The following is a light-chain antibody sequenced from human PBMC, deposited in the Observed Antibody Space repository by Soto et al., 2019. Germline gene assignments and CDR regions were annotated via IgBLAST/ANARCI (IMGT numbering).Light chain of an antibody. Sequence: QSVLTQPPSVSGAPGQRVTISCTGSRSNIGAGYDVHWYQQLPGTAPKLLIYGTNNRPSGVSDRFSGSKSGNTASLTISGVRPEDEADYYCCSYTDIALDVVFGGGTKVTVL. V-gene: IGLV1-40*01. CDR1: RSNIGAGYD. J-gene: IGLJ2*01. CDR2: GTN. CDR3: CSYTDIALDVV.